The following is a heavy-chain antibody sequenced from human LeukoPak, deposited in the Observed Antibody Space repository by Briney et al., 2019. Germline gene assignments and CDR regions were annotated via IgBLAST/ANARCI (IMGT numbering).Heavy chain of an antibody. D-gene: IGHD5-18*01. V-gene: IGHV1-8*01. Sequence: ASVKVSCKASGYTFTSYDINWVRQATGQGLEWMGWMNPNSSNTGYAQKFQGRVTMTRNTSISTAYMELSSLRSEDTAVYYCARGLRRSRGYGDWGQGTLVTVSS. CDR2: MNPNSSNT. CDR3: ARGLRRSRGYGD. CDR1: GYTFTSYD. J-gene: IGHJ4*02.